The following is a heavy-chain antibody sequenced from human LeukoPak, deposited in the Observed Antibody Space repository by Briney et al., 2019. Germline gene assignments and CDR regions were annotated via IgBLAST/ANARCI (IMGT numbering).Heavy chain of an antibody. J-gene: IGHJ4*02. Sequence: GGSLRLSCEASGFTFSSFGMHWVRQTPGKGLEWVSFIRSDGSNKYYADSVKGRFTISRDNSKNTLYLQMNSLRAEDTAVYYCAKSQWELRVSESGMYFDYWGQGTLVSVSS. CDR1: GFTFSSFG. CDR2: IRSDGSNK. CDR3: AKSQWELRVSESGMYFDY. D-gene: IGHD1-7*01. V-gene: IGHV3-30*02.